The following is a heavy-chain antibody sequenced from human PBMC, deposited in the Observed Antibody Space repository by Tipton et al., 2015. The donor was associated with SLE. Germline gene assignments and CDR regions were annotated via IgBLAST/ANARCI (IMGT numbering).Heavy chain of an antibody. V-gene: IGHV4-59*01. J-gene: IGHJ3*02. D-gene: IGHD6-13*01. CDR3: ARVVYSFSDAFDI. Sequence: TLSLTCTVSGGSISGYYWSWIRQPPGKGLEWIGNIYESGNSNYNPSLKSRVTISVDASKNQFSLRLTSLTAADTAVYYCARVVYSFSDAFDIWGQATLVTVSS. CDR2: IYESGNS. CDR1: GGSISGYY.